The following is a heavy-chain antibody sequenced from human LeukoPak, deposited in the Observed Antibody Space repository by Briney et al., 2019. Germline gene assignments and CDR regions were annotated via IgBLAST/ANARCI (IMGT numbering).Heavy chain of an antibody. CDR3: ARGRALRYFDL. J-gene: IGHJ2*01. CDR1: GFTFRTYG. D-gene: IGHD3-3*02. CDR2: IYYDGSNK. V-gene: IGHV3-33*01. Sequence: GGSLRLSCAASGFTFRTYGMHWVRQAPGKGLEWVAIIYYDGSNKYYTDSVKGRFTISRDDSKNTLYLQMNSLRAEDTAVYYCARGRALRYFDLWGRGTQVTVSS.